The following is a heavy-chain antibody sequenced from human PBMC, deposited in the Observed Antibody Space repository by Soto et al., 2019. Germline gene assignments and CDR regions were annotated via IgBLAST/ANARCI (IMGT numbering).Heavy chain of an antibody. CDR1: GFTFGSYW. Sequence: EVQLVESGGGLVQPGGSLRVSGAASGFTFGSYWMNWVRQAPGKGLVWVSRIDSDGSSTTYEDSVKGRFTTSRDNAKNTLYLQMSSLRVEDTAVYYCARGRPYGMDVWGQGTTVTVSS. J-gene: IGHJ6*02. V-gene: IGHV3-74*01. CDR3: ARGRPYGMDV. CDR2: IDSDGSST.